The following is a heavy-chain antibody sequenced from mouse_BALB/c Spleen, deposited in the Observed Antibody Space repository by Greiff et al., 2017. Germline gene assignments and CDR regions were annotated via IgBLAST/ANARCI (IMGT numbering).Heavy chain of an antibody. J-gene: IGHJ2*01. CDR1: GFAFSSFG. CDR3: ARFYGNYGAYFDY. Sequence: EVMLVESGGGLVKPGGSLKLSCAASGFAFSSFGMHWVRQAPEKGLEWVAYISSGSSTIYYADTVKGRFTISRDNPKNTLFLQMTSLRSEDTAMYYCARFYGNYGAYFDYWGQGTTLTVSS. V-gene: IGHV5-17*02. D-gene: IGHD2-1*01. CDR2: ISSGSSTI.